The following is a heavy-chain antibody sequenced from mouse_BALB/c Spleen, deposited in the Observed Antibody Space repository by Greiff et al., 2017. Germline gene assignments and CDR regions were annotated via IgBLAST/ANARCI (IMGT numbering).Heavy chain of an antibody. CDR3: ARFPFTTATWFAY. J-gene: IGHJ3*01. Sequence: VQLQQSGPGLVKPSQSLSLTCTVTGYSITSDYAWNWIRQFPGNKLEWMGYISYSGSTSYNPSLKSRISITRDTSKNQFFLQLNSVTTEDTATYYCARFPFTTATWFAYWGQGTLVTVSA. D-gene: IGHD1-2*01. V-gene: IGHV3-2*02. CDR1: GYSITSDYA. CDR2: ISYSGST.